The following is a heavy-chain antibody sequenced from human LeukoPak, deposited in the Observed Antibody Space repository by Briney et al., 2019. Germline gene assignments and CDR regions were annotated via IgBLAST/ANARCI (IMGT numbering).Heavy chain of an antibody. CDR1: GFIFSDYA. V-gene: IGHV3-64*02. CDR2: IKSNGGKA. Sequence: GGSLRLSCAASGFIFSDYAMHWVRQAPGKGLEYVSSIKSNGGKAFYAESVKGRFSISRDNSKNTLNLQMGSLRAEDMAVYYCARGRGGSYDYWGQGILVTVSS. CDR3: ARGRGGSYDY. D-gene: IGHD1-26*01. J-gene: IGHJ4*02.